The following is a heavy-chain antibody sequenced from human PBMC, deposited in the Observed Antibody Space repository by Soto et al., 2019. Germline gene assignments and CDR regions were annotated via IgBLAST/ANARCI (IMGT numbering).Heavy chain of an antibody. CDR1: GFTFSSYW. CDR2: INSDGSST. J-gene: IGHJ6*02. V-gene: IGHV3-74*01. Sequence: GESLKISCAASGFTFSSYWMHWVRQAPGKGLVWVSRINSDGSSTSYADSVKGRFTISRDNAKNTLYLQMNSLRAEDTAVYYCARTSPYYYYGMDVWGQGTTVTVSS. CDR3: ARTSPYYYYGMDV.